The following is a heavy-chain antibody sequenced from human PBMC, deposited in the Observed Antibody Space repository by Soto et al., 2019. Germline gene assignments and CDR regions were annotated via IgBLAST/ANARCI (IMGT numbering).Heavy chain of an antibody. D-gene: IGHD3-16*02. J-gene: IGHJ4*01. Sequence: GGTLRLSCAAFGFTFSDYYMNWIRQAPGKGLEWVSSISGSSSSRKYADSVRRRFTISRDYANNSLYLQMNSIRIQDTAVYSFVAAGPRDRSNARESWDQGTRVAISS. CDR3: VAAGPRDRSNARES. V-gene: IGHV3-11*03. CDR1: GFTFSDYY. CDR2: ISGSSSSR.